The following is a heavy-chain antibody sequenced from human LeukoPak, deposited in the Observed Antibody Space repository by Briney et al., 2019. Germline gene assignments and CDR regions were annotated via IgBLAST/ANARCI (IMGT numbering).Heavy chain of an antibody. V-gene: IGHV3-53*01. J-gene: IGHJ4*02. D-gene: IGHD1-26*01. CDR3: AKDLSGTLTY. CDR1: GFTVSSNY. CDR2: SGGIT. Sequence: GGSLRLSCAASGFTVSSNYMNWVRQAPGKGLQWVSVSGGITYYADSVKGRFTISRDNSRNTLYLQMNSLRAEDTAVYYCAKDLSGTLTYWGQGTLVTVSS.